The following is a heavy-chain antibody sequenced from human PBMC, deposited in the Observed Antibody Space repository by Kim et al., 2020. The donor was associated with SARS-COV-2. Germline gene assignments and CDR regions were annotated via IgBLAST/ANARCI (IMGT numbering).Heavy chain of an antibody. CDR2: IYYSGST. V-gene: IGHV4-39*01. CDR3: ARRDYYDSSGYANADYYFDY. CDR1: GGSISSSSYY. D-gene: IGHD3-22*01. J-gene: IGHJ4*02. Sequence: SETLSLTCTVSGGSISSSSYYWGWIRQPPGKGLEWIGSIYYSGSTYYNPSLKSRVTISVDTSKNQFSLKLSSVTAADTAVYYCARRDYYDSSGYANADYYFDYWGQGTLVTVSS.